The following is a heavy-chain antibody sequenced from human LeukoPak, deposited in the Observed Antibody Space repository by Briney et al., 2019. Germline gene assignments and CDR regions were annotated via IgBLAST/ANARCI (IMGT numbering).Heavy chain of an antibody. CDR1: GDSISSGDYY. Sequence: PSETLSLTCTVSGDSISSGDYYWRWIRQPAGKGLEWIGTIYYSGSTYYNPSLKSRVTISVHTSKNQFSLRLSSVTAADTAVYYCARESLTWLQSRTSWFDPWGQGTLVTVSS. CDR2: IYYSGST. D-gene: IGHD5-24*01. CDR3: ARESLTWLQSRTSWFDP. J-gene: IGHJ5*02. V-gene: IGHV4-39*07.